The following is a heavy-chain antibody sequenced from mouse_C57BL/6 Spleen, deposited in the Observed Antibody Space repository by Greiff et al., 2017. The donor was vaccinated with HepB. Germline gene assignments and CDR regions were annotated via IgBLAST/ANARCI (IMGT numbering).Heavy chain of an antibody. CDR3: ETGWGRGDGSSYEWYFDE. CDR2: IDPSDSET. D-gene: IGHD1-1*01. Sequence: VQLQQPGAELVRPGSSVKLSCKASGYTFTSYWMHWVKQRPIQGLEWIGNIDPSDSETHYNQKFKDKATLTVDKSSSTAYMQLSSLTSAVSAVYCCETGWGRGDGSSYEWYFDEWGKGKKVTVSS. J-gene: IGHJ1*03. V-gene: IGHV1-52*01. CDR1: GYTFTSYW.